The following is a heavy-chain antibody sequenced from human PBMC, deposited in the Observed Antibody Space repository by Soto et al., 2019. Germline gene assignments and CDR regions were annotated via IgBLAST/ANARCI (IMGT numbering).Heavy chain of an antibody. J-gene: IGHJ6*04. D-gene: IGHD3-10*01. V-gene: IGHV1-69*08. CDR1: GGTFGRYT. CDR2: IIPILETA. CDR3: ALGGKLRGDLDV. Sequence: QVQLVQSGAEVKKPGSSVKVSCKASGGTFGRYTLSWVRQAPGQGLEWMGWIIPILETANYARRFQGRLTITADACTGTAYMDLSGLKSADTGVYYGALGGKLRGDLDVWGKGTPVTVSS.